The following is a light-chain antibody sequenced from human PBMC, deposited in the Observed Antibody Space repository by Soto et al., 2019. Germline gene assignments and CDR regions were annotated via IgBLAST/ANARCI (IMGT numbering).Light chain of an antibody. Sequence: DVVMTQSPLSLPVPLGQPASISCRSSQGLVLSDGNTYLSWFHQRPGQSPRRLIYTISNRDSGVPDRFSGSGSGTDFALKISGLEAEDVGVYYCMQSTHWPLTFGQGTKVEV. V-gene: IGKV2-30*01. CDR2: TIS. CDR1: QGLVLSDGNTY. J-gene: IGKJ1*01. CDR3: MQSTHWPLT.